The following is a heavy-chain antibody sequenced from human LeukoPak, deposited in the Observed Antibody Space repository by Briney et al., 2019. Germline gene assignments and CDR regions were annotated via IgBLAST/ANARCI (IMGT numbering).Heavy chain of an antibody. CDR1: GFTFRNYG. D-gene: IGHD2-21*02. CDR2: IWYDGSNK. J-gene: IGHJ4*02. Sequence: GGSLRLSCAASGFTFRNYGMNWVRQAPGKGLEWVTIIWYDGSNKYYADSVKGRFIISRDNSKNTLYLQMNSLRAEDTAVYYCATVRGCGGACYYLDYWGQGTLVTVSS. CDR3: ATVRGCGGACYYLDY. V-gene: IGHV3-33*01.